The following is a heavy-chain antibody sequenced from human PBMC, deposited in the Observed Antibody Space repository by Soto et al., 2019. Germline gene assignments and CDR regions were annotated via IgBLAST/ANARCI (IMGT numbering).Heavy chain of an antibody. J-gene: IGHJ6*02. D-gene: IGHD3-9*01. CDR1: GFTVSSNY. CDR2: IYDGGSK. Sequence: PGGSLRLSCAASGFTVSSNYMSWVRQAPGKGLEWVAVIYDGGSKYYADSVKGRFTISRDNSKNTLYLQMNSLRAEDTAVYYCARVGGVLRYFDWLPRAQNYGMVVWGQGATVTVCS. V-gene: IGHV3-53*05. CDR3: ARVGGVLRYFDWLPRAQNYGMVV.